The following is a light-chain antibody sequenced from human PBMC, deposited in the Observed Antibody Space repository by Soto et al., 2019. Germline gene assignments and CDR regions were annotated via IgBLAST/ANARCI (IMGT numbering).Light chain of an antibody. CDR2: DVT. CDR3: SSYTSSSTLV. Sequence: QSALTQPASVSGSPGQSITISCTGTSSDIGGYNYVSWYQQHPGKAPKLMMYDVTNRPSGVSNRFSGSKSGNTASLTISGLQAEEEADYYCSSYTSSSTLVFGTGTKLTVL. J-gene: IGLJ1*01. V-gene: IGLV2-14*03. CDR1: SSDIGGYNY.